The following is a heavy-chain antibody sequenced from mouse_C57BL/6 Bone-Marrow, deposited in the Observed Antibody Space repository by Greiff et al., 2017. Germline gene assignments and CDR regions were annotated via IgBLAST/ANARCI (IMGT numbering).Heavy chain of an antibody. CDR2: INPSSGYT. CDR3: ARLLITTVVAGAMDY. CDR1: GYTFTSYW. V-gene: IGHV1-7*01. Sequence: QVQLQQSGAELAKPGASVKLSCKASGYTFTSYWMHWVKQRPGQGLEWIGYINPSSGYTKYNQKFKDKATLTADKSSSTAYMQLSSLTYENSAVYYCARLLITTVVAGAMDYWGQGTSVTVSS. D-gene: IGHD1-1*01. J-gene: IGHJ4*01.